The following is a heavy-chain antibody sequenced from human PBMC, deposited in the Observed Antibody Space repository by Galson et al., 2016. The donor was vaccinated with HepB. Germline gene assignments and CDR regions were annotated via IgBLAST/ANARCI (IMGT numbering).Heavy chain of an antibody. V-gene: IGHV3-33*01. Sequence: SLRLSCAESGFTLSSYGIHWVRQAPGKGLEWVAVIWYDGVNTYYADSVKGRFTISRDNSKNTLYLQMNSLRAEDTAVYYCARQAFTNWNPFDYWGQGTLVTVSS. D-gene: IGHD1-1*01. CDR1: GFTLSSYG. CDR3: ARQAFTNWNPFDY. CDR2: IWYDGVNT. J-gene: IGHJ4*02.